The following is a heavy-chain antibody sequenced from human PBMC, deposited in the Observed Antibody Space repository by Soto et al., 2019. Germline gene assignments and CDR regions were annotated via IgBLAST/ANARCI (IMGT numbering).Heavy chain of an antibody. J-gene: IGHJ5*01. Sequence: PSETLSLTCSVSGDSISNSRFYWAWIRQPPGEGLEWIGSINYSGTTFCSPSLKSRVIISVDTSKNQFSLKLSSVTAADTAMNYCARQNGSFRSWFDSWGQGTLVTVSS. CDR3: ARQNGSFRSWFDS. D-gene: IGHD3-10*01. CDR2: INYSGTT. V-gene: IGHV4-39*01. CDR1: GDSISNSRFY.